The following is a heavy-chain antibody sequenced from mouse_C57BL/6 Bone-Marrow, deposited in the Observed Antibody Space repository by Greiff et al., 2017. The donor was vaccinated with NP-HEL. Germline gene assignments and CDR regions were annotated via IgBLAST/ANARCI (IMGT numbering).Heavy chain of an antibody. CDR1: GYSITSGYY. Sequence: DVKLQESGPGLVKPSQSLSLTCSVTGYSITSGYYWNWIRQFPGNKLEWMGYISYDGSNNYNPSLKNRISITRDTSKNQFFLKLNSVTTEDTATYYCARETGRVGYYFDYWGQGTTLTVSS. CDR3: ARETGRVGYYFDY. CDR2: ISYDGSN. J-gene: IGHJ2*01. D-gene: IGHD4-1*01. V-gene: IGHV3-6*01.